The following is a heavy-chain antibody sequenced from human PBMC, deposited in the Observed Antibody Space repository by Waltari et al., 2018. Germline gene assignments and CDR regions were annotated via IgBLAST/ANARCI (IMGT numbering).Heavy chain of an antibody. CDR3: VTSLGS. CDR2: ISYDGSNK. CDR1: GFTFSSYA. Sequence: QVQLVESGGSVVQPGRSLRLSCAASGFTFSSYAMHWVRQAPGKGLEWVAVISYDGSNKYYADSVKGRFTISRDNSKNTLYLQMNSLRAEDTAVYYCVTSLGSWGQGTLVTVSS. V-gene: IGHV3-30-3*01. J-gene: IGHJ4*02. D-gene: IGHD3-16*01.